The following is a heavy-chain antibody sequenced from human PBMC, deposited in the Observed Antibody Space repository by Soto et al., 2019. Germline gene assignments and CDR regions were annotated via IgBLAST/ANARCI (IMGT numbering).Heavy chain of an antibody. Sequence: GGSLRLSCAASGFTVSSNYMSWVRQAPGKGLEWVSYISSSSSTIYYADSVKGRFTISRDNAKNSLYLQMNSLRDEDTAVYYCARTHYDFWSGYHPDAFDIWGQGTMVTVSS. CDR1: GFTVSSNY. V-gene: IGHV3-48*02. D-gene: IGHD3-3*01. CDR3: ARTHYDFWSGYHPDAFDI. J-gene: IGHJ3*02. CDR2: ISSSSSTI.